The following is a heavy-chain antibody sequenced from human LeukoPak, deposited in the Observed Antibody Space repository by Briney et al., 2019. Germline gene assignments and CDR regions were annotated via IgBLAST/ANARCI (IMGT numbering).Heavy chain of an antibody. CDR1: GYSFTSYW. J-gene: IGHJ4*02. V-gene: IGHV5-51*01. D-gene: IGHD3-22*01. Sequence: GESLKISCKGSGYSFTSYWIGWVRQMPGKGLEWMGIIYPGDSDTRYSPSFQGQVTISADRSISTAYLQWSSLKASDTAMNYCARRRYYDSSGYYSSAFDYWGQGTLVTVSS. CDR2: IYPGDSDT. CDR3: ARRRYYDSSGYYSSAFDY.